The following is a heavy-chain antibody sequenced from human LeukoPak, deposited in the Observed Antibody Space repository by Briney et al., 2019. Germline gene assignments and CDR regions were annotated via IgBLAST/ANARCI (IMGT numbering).Heavy chain of an antibody. CDR2: ISGDGGDT. CDR3: ATSSSWYFLEY. Sequence: PGGSLRLSCAASGFTFADDAMHWVRHSPGKGLEWISLISGDGGDTHYADSVKGRFTISRDNSKNSLYLQLNSLRTEDTALYYCATSSSWYFLEYWGQGAQVTVSS. CDR1: GFTFADDA. D-gene: IGHD6-13*01. J-gene: IGHJ4*02. V-gene: IGHV3-43*02.